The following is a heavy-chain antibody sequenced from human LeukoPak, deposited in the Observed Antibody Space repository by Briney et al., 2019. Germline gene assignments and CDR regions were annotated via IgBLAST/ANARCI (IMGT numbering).Heavy chain of an antibody. CDR1: GGSISSGGYY. Sequence: SQTLSLTCTVSGGSISSGGYYWRWIRQPPGKGLEWIGYIYYSGSTNYNPSLKSRVTISVYTSKNQFSLKLSSVTAADTAVYYCASKYGMDVWGQGTTVTVSS. J-gene: IGHJ6*02. CDR2: IYYSGST. CDR3: ASKYGMDV. V-gene: IGHV4-61*08.